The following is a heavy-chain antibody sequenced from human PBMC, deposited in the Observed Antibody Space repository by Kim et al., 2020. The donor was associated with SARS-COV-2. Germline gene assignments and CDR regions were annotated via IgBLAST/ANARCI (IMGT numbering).Heavy chain of an antibody. V-gene: IGHV4-39*01. D-gene: IGHD1-26*01. CDR2: IYYSGST. Sequence: SETLSLTCTVSGGSISSSSYYWGWIRQPPGKGLEWIGSIYYSGSTYYNPSLKSRVTISVDTSKNQFSLKLSSVTAADTAVYYCARPIGGGRWFDPWGQGTLVTVSS. CDR3: ARPIGGGRWFDP. J-gene: IGHJ5*02. CDR1: GGSISSSSYY.